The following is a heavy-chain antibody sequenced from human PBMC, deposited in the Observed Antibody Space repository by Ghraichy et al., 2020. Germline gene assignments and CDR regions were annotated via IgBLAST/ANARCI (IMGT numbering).Heavy chain of an antibody. V-gene: IGHV3-15*01. Sequence: GGSLRLSCAASGFTFSNAWMSWVRQAPGKGLEWVGRIKSKTDGGTTDYAAPVKGSFTISRDDSKNTLYLQMNSRKTEATAVYYCTTVPWEPVPFDYWGQGTLVTVSS. CDR1: GFTFSNAW. D-gene: IGHD1-26*01. J-gene: IGHJ4*02. CDR2: IKSKTDGGTT. CDR3: TTVPWEPVPFDY.